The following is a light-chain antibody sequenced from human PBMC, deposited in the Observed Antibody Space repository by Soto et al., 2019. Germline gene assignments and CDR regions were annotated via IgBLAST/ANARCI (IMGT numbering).Light chain of an antibody. J-gene: IGKJ1*01. CDR3: QQYNDWPLT. CDR1: QSVSTN. V-gene: IGKV3-15*01. CDR2: GAF. Sequence: EIVMTQSPATVSVSPGERATLSCRASQSVSTNLALYQQKPGQAPRLLIYGAFTRATGIPATFSGTGSGTEFTLTISSLQSEDFAVYYCQQYNDWPLTFGQGTKVEIK.